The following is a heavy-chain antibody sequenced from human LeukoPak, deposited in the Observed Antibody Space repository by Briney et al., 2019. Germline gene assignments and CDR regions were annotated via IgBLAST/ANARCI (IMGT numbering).Heavy chain of an antibody. Sequence: PSETLSLTCTVSGGSISSYYWSWIRHPPGKGLEWIGYIYYSGSTNYNPSLKSRVTISVDTSKNQFSLKLSSVTAADTAVYYCARERCSGGSCYLGGVLRGYFDSWGQGTLVTVS. CDR2: IYYSGST. J-gene: IGHJ4*02. CDR3: ARERCSGGSCYLGGVLRGYFDS. V-gene: IGHV4-59*01. D-gene: IGHD2-15*01. CDR1: GGSISSYY.